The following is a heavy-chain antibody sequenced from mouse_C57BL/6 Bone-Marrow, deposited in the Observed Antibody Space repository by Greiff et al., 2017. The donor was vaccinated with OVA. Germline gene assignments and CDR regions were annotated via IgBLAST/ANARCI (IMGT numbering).Heavy chain of an antibody. CDR2: SRNKANDYTT. J-gene: IGHJ4*01. Sequence: EVQLVESGGGLVQSGRSLRLSCATSGFTFSDFYMEWVRQAPGKGLEWIAASRNKANDYTTEYSASVKGRFIVSRDTSQSILYLQMNALRAEDTAIYYCARDDMGGVTTRYYYAMDYWGQGTSVTVSS. CDR3: ARDDMGGVTTRYYYAMDY. D-gene: IGHD2-5*01. V-gene: IGHV7-1*01. CDR1: GFTFSDFY.